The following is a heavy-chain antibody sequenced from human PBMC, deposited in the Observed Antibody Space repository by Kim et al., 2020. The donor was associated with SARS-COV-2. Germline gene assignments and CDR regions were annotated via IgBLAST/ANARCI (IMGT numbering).Heavy chain of an antibody. Sequence: SETLSLTCTVSGGSISSYYWSWIRQPPGKGLEWIGYIYYSGSTNYNPSLKSRVTISVDTSKNQFSLKLSSVTAADTAVYYCARVSPNYSSSWYVVDYWGQGTLVTVSS. D-gene: IGHD6-13*01. CDR3: ARVSPNYSSSWYVVDY. CDR2: IYYSGST. J-gene: IGHJ4*02. CDR1: GGSISSYY. V-gene: IGHV4-59*13.